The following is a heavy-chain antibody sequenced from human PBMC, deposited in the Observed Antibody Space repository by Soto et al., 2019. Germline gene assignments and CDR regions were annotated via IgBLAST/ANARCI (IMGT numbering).Heavy chain of an antibody. CDR3: AQGFHLGRFDY. CDR2: IGGSGAST. J-gene: IGHJ4*02. D-gene: IGHD1-26*01. Sequence: GGSLRLSCAASGFIFSSYAMNWVRQAPGKGLEWVTAIGGSGASTYYADSVKGRFTISRDNSKNTLYLQMNILRVDDTAVYYCAQGFHLGRFDYWGQGTLVTVSS. CDR1: GFIFSSYA. V-gene: IGHV3-23*01.